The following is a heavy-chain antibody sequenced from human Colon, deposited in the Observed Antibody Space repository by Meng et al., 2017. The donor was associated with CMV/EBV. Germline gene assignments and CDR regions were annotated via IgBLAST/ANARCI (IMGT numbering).Heavy chain of an antibody. CDR3: ARLPAMAGIYYFFDS. CDR1: GYTFTGNY. CDR2: INPNGGGT. J-gene: IGHJ4*02. D-gene: IGHD5-24*01. Sequence: ASVKVSCKASGYTFTGNYIHWVRQALGQGFEWMGWINPNGGGTNYAQKFQGRVTMTRDTSINTVYMNLSSLTSDDTAVYYCARLPAMAGIYYFFDSWGQGTLVTVSS. V-gene: IGHV1-2*02.